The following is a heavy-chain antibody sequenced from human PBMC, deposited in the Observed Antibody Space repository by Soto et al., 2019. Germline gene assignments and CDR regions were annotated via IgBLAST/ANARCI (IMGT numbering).Heavy chain of an antibody. D-gene: IGHD4-17*01. J-gene: IGHJ4*02. CDR3: ARGLMTSVTAERGRTYFDY. Sequence: QVQLRESGPGLVQPSQTLSLTCTVSGDSISSGDYFWTWIRQHPGKGLEWLGSIYYSGSTSYNPSLKSRVTMSIDTSKNQFSLKLTSVTAADTAVYYCARGLMTSVTAERGRTYFDYWGQGTLVTVSS. V-gene: IGHV4-31*03. CDR1: GDSISSGDYF. CDR2: IYYSGST.